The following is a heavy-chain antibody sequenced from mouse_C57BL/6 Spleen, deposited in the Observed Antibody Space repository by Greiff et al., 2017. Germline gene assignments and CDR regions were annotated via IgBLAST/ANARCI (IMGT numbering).Heavy chain of an antibody. D-gene: IGHD2-4*01. V-gene: IGHV5-17*01. CDR3: ARDYDYEVAY. Sequence: DVQLVESGGGLVKPGGSLKLSCAASGFTFSDYGMHWVRQAPEKGLEWVAYISSGSSTIYYADTVKGRFTIARDNAKNTLFLQMTSLRSEDTAMYYCARDYDYEVAYWGQGTLVTVSA. CDR1: GFTFSDYG. J-gene: IGHJ3*01. CDR2: ISSGSSTI.